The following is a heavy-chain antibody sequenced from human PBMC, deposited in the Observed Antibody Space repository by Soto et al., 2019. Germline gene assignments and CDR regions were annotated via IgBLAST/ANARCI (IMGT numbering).Heavy chain of an antibody. CDR1: GGSISSYY. D-gene: IGHD3-9*01. CDR2: IYYSGST. J-gene: IGHJ4*02. Sequence: PSETLSLTCTVSGGSISSYYWSWIRQPPGKGLECIGYIYYSGSTNYNPSLKSRVTISVDTSKNQFSLKLSSVTTADTAVYYCARGGNYDILTGYSKSPYFFDYWGQGTLVTVSS. CDR3: ARGGNYDILTGYSKSPYFFDY. V-gene: IGHV4-59*01.